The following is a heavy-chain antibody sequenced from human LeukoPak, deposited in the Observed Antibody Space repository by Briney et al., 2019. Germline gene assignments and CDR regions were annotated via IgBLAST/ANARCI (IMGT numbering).Heavy chain of an antibody. CDR1: RLSFGDYV. Sequence: GGFLRLSCAGPRLSFGDYVMTWVRQAPGKGLEWVSSISSRGESTYYADSVKGRFIISRDNSKKTMYLQMNSLRGEDTAIYFCAKIFRGVATIPVDYWGQGTLVTVSS. CDR3: AKIFRGVATIPVDY. D-gene: IGHD5-12*01. V-gene: IGHV3-23*01. CDR2: ISSRGEST. J-gene: IGHJ4*02.